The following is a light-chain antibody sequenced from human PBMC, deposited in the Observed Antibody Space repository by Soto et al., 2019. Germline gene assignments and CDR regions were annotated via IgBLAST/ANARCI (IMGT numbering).Light chain of an antibody. CDR2: HVS. CDR1: SSNIGDYNY. J-gene: IGLJ1*01. Sequence: QSVLAQPASVSGSPGQSITISCTGASSNIGDYNYVSWYQQNQGKAPKHIIYHVSYRPSGVSDRFSASKSGNTASLTISRLRAEDEADYYCASYTTSNTFVFGTGTKVTVL. CDR3: ASYTTSNTFV. V-gene: IGLV2-14*01.